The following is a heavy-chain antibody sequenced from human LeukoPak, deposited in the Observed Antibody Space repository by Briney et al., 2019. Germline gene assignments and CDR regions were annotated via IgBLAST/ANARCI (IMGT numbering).Heavy chain of an antibody. CDR3: ARDNSLRDTAWWFDP. Sequence: ASVKVSCKASGYTFTRYYMHWVRQAPGQGLEWMGIINPSGGSTSDAQKFQGRVTMTRDMATSTDYLEVSSLRSEDTAVYYCARDNSLRDTAWWFDPWGQGTLVTVSS. V-gene: IGHV1-46*01. J-gene: IGHJ5*02. CDR1: GYTFTRYY. CDR2: INPSGGST. D-gene: IGHD5-24*01.